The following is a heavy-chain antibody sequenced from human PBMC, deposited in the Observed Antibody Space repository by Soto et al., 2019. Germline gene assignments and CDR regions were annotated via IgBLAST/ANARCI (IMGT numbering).Heavy chain of an antibody. J-gene: IGHJ4*02. D-gene: IGHD6-13*01. CDR1: GFTVSSNY. Sequence: PGGSLRLSCAASGFTVSSNYMSWVRQAPGKGLEWVSVIYSGGSTYYADSVKGRFTISRDNSKNTLYLQMNSLRAEDTAVYYCAGIAAAGISEKEDYWGQGTLVTVSS. CDR3: AGIAAAGISEKEDY. V-gene: IGHV3-53*01. CDR2: IYSGGST.